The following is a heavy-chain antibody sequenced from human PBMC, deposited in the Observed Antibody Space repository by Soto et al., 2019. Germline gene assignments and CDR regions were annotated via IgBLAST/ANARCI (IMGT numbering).Heavy chain of an antibody. CDR3: ARGDYYDVSGPFSDAFDI. J-gene: IGHJ3*02. V-gene: IGHV3-20*04. Sequence: SLRLSSAASELTFEDHGMRWISQDPGKGLEWVSGINWNGGSTGYADSVKGRFTISRDNVKNSLYLQMNSLRVEDTAVYYCARGDYYDVSGPFSDAFDIWGQGTMVTVSS. CDR2: INWNGGST. CDR1: ELTFEDHG. D-gene: IGHD3-22*01.